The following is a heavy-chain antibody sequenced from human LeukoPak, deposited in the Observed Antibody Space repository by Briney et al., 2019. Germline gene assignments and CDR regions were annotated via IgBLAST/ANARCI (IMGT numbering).Heavy chain of an antibody. CDR1: GGSISSSSYY. V-gene: IGHV4-39*07. CDR2: IYYNGST. CDR3: ARDSGGGSQYDY. J-gene: IGHJ4*02. Sequence: SETLSLTCTVSGGSISSSSYYWGWIRQPPGKGLEWIGSIYYNGSTYYNPSLKSRVTISVDTSRNQFSLKLSSVTAADTAVYYCARDSGGGSQYDYWGQGTLVTVSS. D-gene: IGHD3-16*01.